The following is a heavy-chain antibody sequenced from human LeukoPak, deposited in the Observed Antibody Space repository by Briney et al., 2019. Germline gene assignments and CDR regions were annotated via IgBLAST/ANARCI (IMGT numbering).Heavy chain of an antibody. Sequence: ASVKVSCKASGYTFTSYGISWVRQAPGQGLEWMGWISAYNGNTNYAQKLQGRVTMTTDTSTSTAYMELSSLRSEDTAVYYCARSNYAKYYFDYWGQGTLVTVSS. CDR2: ISAYNGNT. CDR1: GYTFTSYG. CDR3: ARSNYAKYYFDY. V-gene: IGHV1-18*01. J-gene: IGHJ4*02. D-gene: IGHD3-16*01.